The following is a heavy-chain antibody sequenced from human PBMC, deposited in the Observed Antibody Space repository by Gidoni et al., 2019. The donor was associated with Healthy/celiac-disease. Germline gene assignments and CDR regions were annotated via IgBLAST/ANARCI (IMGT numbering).Heavy chain of an antibody. Sequence: EVQLVESGGGLVQPGGSLRLSCAAPGFTFSSYSMNWVRQAPGRGLEWFSYISISSSTIYYADSVKGRFTISRDNAKNALYLQMNSLRDEDTAVYYCARVDGGMDVWGQGTTVTVSS. CDR2: ISISSSTI. CDR3: ARVDGGMDV. CDR1: GFTFSSYS. V-gene: IGHV3-48*02. J-gene: IGHJ6*02.